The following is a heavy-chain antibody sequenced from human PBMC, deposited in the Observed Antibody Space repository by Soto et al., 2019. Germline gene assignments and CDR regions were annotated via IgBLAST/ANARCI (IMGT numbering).Heavy chain of an antibody. CDR1: GGSISSSSYY. D-gene: IGHD3-10*01. J-gene: IGHJ5*02. CDR2: IYYSGST. V-gene: IGHV4-39*01. Sequence: LSLTCTVSGGSISSSSYYWGWIRQPPGKGLEWIGSIYYSGSTFYNPSLKSRVTISVDTSKNQFSLKLSSVTAADAAVYYCARQVGNWITMVRGVIYWFDPWGQGTLVTVSS. CDR3: ARQVGNWITMVRGVIYWFDP.